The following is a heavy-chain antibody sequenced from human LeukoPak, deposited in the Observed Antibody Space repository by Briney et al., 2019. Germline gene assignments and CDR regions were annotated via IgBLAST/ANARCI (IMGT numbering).Heavy chain of an antibody. V-gene: IGHV3-21*01. Sequence: GGSLRLSCAASGFTFSSYSMNWVRQAPGKGLEWVSSISSSSYIYYADSVKGRFTISRDNAKNSLYLQMNSLRAEDTAVYYCARVDYGDYLFDYWGQGTLVTVSS. CDR3: ARVDYGDYLFDY. CDR1: GFTFSSYS. J-gene: IGHJ4*02. CDR2: ISSSSYI. D-gene: IGHD4-17*01.